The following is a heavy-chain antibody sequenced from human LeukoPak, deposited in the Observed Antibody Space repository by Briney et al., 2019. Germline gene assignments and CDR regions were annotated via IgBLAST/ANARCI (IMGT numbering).Heavy chain of an antibody. CDR3: ARAFFRLGELSLYRYNWFDP. CDR1: GFTFSSYA. D-gene: IGHD3-16*02. CDR2: ISSSSSYI. Sequence: PGGSLRLSCAASGFTFSSYAMSWVRQAPGKGLEWVSSISSSSSYIYYADSVKGRFTISRDNAKNSLYLQVNSLRAEDTAVYYCARAFFRLGELSLYRYNWFDPWGQGTLVTVSS. J-gene: IGHJ5*02. V-gene: IGHV3-21*01.